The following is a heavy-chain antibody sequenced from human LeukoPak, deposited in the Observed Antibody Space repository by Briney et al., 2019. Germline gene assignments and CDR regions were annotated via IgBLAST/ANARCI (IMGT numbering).Heavy chain of an antibody. J-gene: IGHJ5*02. CDR1: GGSISSYY. V-gene: IGHV4-59*01. D-gene: IGHD3-22*01. CDR2: IYYSGST. CDR3: ARAHHYYDSSGYYPNWFDP. Sequence: SETLSLTCPVSGGSISSYYWSWIRQPPGKGLEWIGYIYYSGSTNYNPSLKSRVTISVDTSKNQFSLKLSSVTAADTAVYYCARAHHYYDSSGYYPNWFDPWGQGTLVTVSS.